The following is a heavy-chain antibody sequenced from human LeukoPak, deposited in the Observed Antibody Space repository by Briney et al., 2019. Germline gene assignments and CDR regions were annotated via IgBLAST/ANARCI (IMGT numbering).Heavy chain of an antibody. CDR3: ARDQYSSGWSHPGDY. V-gene: IGHV3-33*01. CDR1: GFTFRSYA. J-gene: IGHJ4*02. CDR2: IWFDGSNE. Sequence: PGRSLRLSCVASGFTFRSYAMHWVRQAPGKGLEWVAVIWFDGSNEHYADSMKGRVTISRDNSKNTLYLQMYTLRAEDTAVYYCARDQYSSGWSHPGDYWGQGTLVTVSS. D-gene: IGHD6-19*01.